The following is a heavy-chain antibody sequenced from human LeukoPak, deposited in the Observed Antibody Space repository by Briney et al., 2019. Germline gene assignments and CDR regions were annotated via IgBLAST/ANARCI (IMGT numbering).Heavy chain of an antibody. J-gene: IGHJ4*02. D-gene: IGHD3-10*01. Sequence: SETLSLTCTVSGCSISSYYWSWIRQPPGKGLEWIGYIYYSGSTTYNPSLKSRVTISLDTSKNQFSLKLSSVTAADTAVYYCARMSYYYGSGSYQYYFDYWGQGTLVTVSS. CDR2: IYYSGST. CDR3: ARMSYYYGSGSYQYYFDY. CDR1: GCSISSYY. V-gene: IGHV4-59*01.